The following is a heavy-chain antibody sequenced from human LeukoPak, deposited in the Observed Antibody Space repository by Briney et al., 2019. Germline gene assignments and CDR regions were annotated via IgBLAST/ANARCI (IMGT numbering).Heavy chain of an antibody. D-gene: IGHD3-16*02. CDR2: IYTSGST. CDR1: GGSISSYY. J-gene: IGHJ5*02. CDR3: AREVDDYVWGSYPDP. V-gene: IGHV4-4*07. Sequence: SETLSLTCTVSGGSISSYYWSWIRQPAGKGLEWIGRIYTSGSTNYNPSLKSRVTMSVDTSKNQFSLKLSSVTAADTAVYYCAREVDDYVWGSYPDPWGQGTLVTVSS.